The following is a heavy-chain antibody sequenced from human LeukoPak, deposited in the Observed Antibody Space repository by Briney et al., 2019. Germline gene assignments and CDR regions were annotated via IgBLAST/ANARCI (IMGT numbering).Heavy chain of an antibody. D-gene: IGHD3-16*01. CDR3: ARARYVDAANYYMDV. V-gene: IGHV3-21*01. J-gene: IGHJ6*03. CDR1: GFTFSSYS. CDR2: ISSSSSYI. Sequence: GGSLRLSCAASGFTFSSYSMNWVRQAPGKGLEWVSSISSSSSYIYYADSVKGRFTISRDNAKNSLYLQMNSLRAEDTAVYYCARARYVDAANYYMDVWGKGTTVAISS.